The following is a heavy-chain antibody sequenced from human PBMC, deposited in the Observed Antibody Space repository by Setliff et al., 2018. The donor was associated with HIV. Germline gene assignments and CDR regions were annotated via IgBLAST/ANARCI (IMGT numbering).Heavy chain of an antibody. CDR3: ARFGPLRYFDH. Sequence: VASVKVSCKTSGFIFTNYAVHWVRQAPGQGLEWMGWINAGNGDTRYSQKFQGSVTFTRDTSASTAYMEVTGLGSEDTAVYYCARFGPLRYFDHWGQGTLVTVSS. CDR1: GFIFTNYA. J-gene: IGHJ4*02. V-gene: IGHV1-3*01. D-gene: IGHD4-17*01. CDR2: INAGNGDT.